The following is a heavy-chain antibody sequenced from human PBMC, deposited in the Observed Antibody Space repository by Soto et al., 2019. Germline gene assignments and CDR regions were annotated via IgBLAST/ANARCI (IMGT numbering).Heavy chain of an antibody. J-gene: IGHJ6*02. Sequence: GGSLRLSCAASGFTFSSYDMHWVRQATGKGLEWVSAIGTAGDTYYPGSVKGRFTISRENAKNSLYLQMNSLRAEDTAVYYCARDSGAMVRGFPLYYYYGMDVWGQGTTVTVSS. D-gene: IGHD3-10*01. CDR2: IGTAGDT. V-gene: IGHV3-13*01. CDR1: GFTFSSYD. CDR3: ARDSGAMVRGFPLYYYYGMDV.